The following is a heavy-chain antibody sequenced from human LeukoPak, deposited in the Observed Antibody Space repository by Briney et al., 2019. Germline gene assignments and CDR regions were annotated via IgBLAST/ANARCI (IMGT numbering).Heavy chain of an antibody. Sequence: ASVKVSCKASGGTFSSYAISWVRQAPGQGLEWMGGIIPIFGTANYAQKVQGRVTITADESTRTAYMELSSLRSEDTAVYYCARSWHCSSTSCYSDWFDPWGQGTLVTVSS. J-gene: IGHJ5*02. D-gene: IGHD2-2*01. V-gene: IGHV1-69*13. CDR2: IIPIFGTA. CDR3: ARSWHCSSTSCYSDWFDP. CDR1: GGTFSSYA.